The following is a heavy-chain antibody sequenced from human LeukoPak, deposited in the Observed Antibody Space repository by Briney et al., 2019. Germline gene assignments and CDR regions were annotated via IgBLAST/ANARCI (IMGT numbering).Heavy chain of an antibody. Sequence: PSETLSLTCTVSGGSISSYYWSWIRQPPGKGLEWIGEINHSGSTNYNPSLKSRVTISVDTSKNQFSLKLSSVTAADTAVYYCARDPSVAAAGGNHYGMDVWGQGTTVTVSS. J-gene: IGHJ6*02. CDR3: ARDPSVAAAGGNHYGMDV. CDR1: GGSISSYY. D-gene: IGHD6-13*01. V-gene: IGHV4-34*01. CDR2: INHSGST.